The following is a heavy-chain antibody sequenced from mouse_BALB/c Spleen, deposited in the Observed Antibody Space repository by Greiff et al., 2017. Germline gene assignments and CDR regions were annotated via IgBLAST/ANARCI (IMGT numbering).Heavy chain of an antibody. Sequence: EVMLVESGGGLVKPGGSLKLSCAASGFAFSSYDMSWVRQTPEKRLEWVAYISSGGGSTYYPDTVKGRFTISRDNAKNTLYLQMSSLKSEDTAMYYCARHGDYGNYVSWFAYWGQGTLVTVSA. J-gene: IGHJ3*01. D-gene: IGHD2-1*01. CDR3: ARHGDYGNYVSWFAY. V-gene: IGHV5-12-1*01. CDR1: GFAFSSYD. CDR2: ISSGGGST.